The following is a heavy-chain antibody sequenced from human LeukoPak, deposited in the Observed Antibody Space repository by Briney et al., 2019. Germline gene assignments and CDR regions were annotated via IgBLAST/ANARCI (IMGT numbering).Heavy chain of an antibody. CDR1: GGSFSGYY. V-gene: IGHV4-34*01. Sequence: SETLSLTCAVYGGSFSGYYWSWIRQPPGKGLEWIGEINHSGSTNYNPSLKSRVTISVDTSKNQLSLKLSSVTAADTAVYYCARPYCSSTSCARGGFNWFDPWGQGTLVTVSS. CDR2: INHSGST. CDR3: ARPYCSSTSCARGGFNWFDP. D-gene: IGHD2-2*01. J-gene: IGHJ5*02.